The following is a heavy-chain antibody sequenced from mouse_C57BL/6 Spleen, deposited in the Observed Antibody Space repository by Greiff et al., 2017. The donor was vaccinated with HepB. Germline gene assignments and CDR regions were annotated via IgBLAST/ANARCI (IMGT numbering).Heavy chain of an antibody. CDR1: GYTFTSYW. CDR2: IDPSDSYT. V-gene: IGHV1-69*01. CDR3: ARRGIYYYGSIYFDY. J-gene: IGHJ2*01. D-gene: IGHD1-1*01. Sequence: VQLQQPGAELVMPGASVKLSCKASGYTFTSYWMHWVKQRPGQGLEWIGEIDPSDSYTNYNQKFKGKSTLTVDKSPSTAYMQLSSLTSEDSAVYYCARRGIYYYGSIYFDYWGQGTTLTVSS.